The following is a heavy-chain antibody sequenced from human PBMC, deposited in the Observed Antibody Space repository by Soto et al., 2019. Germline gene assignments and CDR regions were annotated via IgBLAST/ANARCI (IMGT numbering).Heavy chain of an antibody. Sequence: PSETLSLTCTVSGGSISSYYRSWIRQPPGKGLEWIGEINHSGSTNYNPSLKSRVTISVDTSKNQFSLKLSSVTAADTAVYYCARVRHYYYGSGSYGPEYWGQGTLVTVSS. D-gene: IGHD3-10*01. CDR1: GGSISSYY. V-gene: IGHV4-34*01. CDR2: INHSGST. CDR3: ARVRHYYYGSGSYGPEY. J-gene: IGHJ4*02.